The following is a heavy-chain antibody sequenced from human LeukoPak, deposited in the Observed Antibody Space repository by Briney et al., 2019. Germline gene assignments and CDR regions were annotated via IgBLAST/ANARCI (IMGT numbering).Heavy chain of an antibody. CDR2: ISGSGGST. D-gene: IGHD3-22*01. Sequence: GGSLRLSCAASGFTFSSYAMSWVRQAPGKGLEWVSAISGSGGSTYYADSVKGRFTISRDNSKNTLYLQVNSLRAEDTAVYYCAKDHKVVVNDWAFDYWGQGTLVTVSS. CDR3: AKDHKVVVNDWAFDY. CDR1: GFTFSSYA. J-gene: IGHJ4*02. V-gene: IGHV3-23*01.